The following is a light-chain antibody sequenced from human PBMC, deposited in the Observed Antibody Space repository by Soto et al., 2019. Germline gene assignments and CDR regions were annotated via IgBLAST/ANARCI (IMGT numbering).Light chain of an antibody. CDR1: QSISWW. CDR3: QQSYSTSWT. J-gene: IGKJ1*01. CDR2: DAS. Sequence: DIQMTQSPSTLSAFAGDRVTITCRASQSISWWLAWYQQKPGKAPKLLIYDASSLESGVPSRFSGSGSGTDFTLTISSLQPEDFATYYCQQSYSTSWTFGQGTKVDIK. V-gene: IGKV1-5*01.